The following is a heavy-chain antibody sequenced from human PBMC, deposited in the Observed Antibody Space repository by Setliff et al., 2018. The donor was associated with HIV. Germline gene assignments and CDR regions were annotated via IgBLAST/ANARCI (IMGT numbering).Heavy chain of an antibody. CDR3: ATCSGPLDY. CDR2: MYSGGTT. Sequence: PGESLKISCAASGFTVDSKYMSWVRQAPGKGLEWVSVMYSGGTTYYADSVKGRFTISRHNSKNTLYLQMDSLRSEDTAVYYCATCSGPLDYWGQGTLVTVSS. D-gene: IGHD6-19*01. CDR1: GFTVDSKY. V-gene: IGHV3-53*04. J-gene: IGHJ4*02.